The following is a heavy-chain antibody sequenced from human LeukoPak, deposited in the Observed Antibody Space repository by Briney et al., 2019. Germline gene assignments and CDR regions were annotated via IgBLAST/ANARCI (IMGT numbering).Heavy chain of an antibody. Sequence: SETLSLTCTVSGGSISTYYWGWIRQPPGKGLEWIGSIYYSGSTYYNPSLKSRVTISVDTSKNQFSLKLSSVTAADTAVYYCARGGMDGDYDYWGQGTLVTVSS. CDR2: IYYSGST. V-gene: IGHV4-39*01. CDR3: ARGGMDGDYDY. J-gene: IGHJ4*02. CDR1: GGSISTYY. D-gene: IGHD4-17*01.